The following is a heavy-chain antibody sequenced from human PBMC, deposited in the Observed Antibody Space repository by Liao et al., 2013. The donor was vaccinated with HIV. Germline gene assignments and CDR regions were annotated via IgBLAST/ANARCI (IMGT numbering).Heavy chain of an antibody. CDR3: ARDTVAAAGYWYFDL. CDR1: GGSFSGYY. J-gene: IGHJ2*01. CDR2: INHSGST. V-gene: IGHV4-34*01. Sequence: QVQLQQWGAGLLKPSETLSLTCAVYGGSFSGYYWSWIRQPPGKGLEWIGEINHSGSTNYNPSLKSRVTISVDTSKNQFSLKVSAVTAADTAVYYCARDTVAAAGYWYFDLWGRGTLVTVSS. D-gene: IGHD6-13*01.